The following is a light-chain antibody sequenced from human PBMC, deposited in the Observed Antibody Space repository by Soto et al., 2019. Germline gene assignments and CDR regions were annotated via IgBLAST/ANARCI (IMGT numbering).Light chain of an antibody. CDR2: WAS. Sequence: DIVMTQSPDSLAVSLGERATINCKSSQSVLYNSNKKNYLAWYQQRPVHPPKLLIYWASTRESGVPDRFSGSGSGTDFTLTISNLQAEDAAVYCCQQYLRTPAYPFGQGTKLDIK. V-gene: IGKV4-1*01. J-gene: IGKJ2*01. CDR3: QQYLRTPAYP. CDR1: QSVLYNSNKKNY.